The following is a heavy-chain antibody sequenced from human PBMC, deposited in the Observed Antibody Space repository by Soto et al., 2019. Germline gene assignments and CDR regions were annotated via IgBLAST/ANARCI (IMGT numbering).Heavy chain of an antibody. CDR1: GYTLTELS. Sequence: GASVKVSCKVSGYTLTELSMHWVRQAPGKGLEWMGGFDPEDGETIYAQKFQGRVTMTEDTSTDTAYMELSSLRSEDTAVYYCATGDSRSVAFXIWGQGTMVTVSS. V-gene: IGHV1-24*01. CDR2: FDPEDGET. D-gene: IGHD6-13*01. J-gene: IGHJ3*02. CDR3: ATGDSRSVAFXI.